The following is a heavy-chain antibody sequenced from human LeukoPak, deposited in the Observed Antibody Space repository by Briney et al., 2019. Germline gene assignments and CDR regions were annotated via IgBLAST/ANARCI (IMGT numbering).Heavy chain of an antibody. J-gene: IGHJ4*02. CDR2: ISYSVST. CDR3: ASGPYYYGN. Sequence: SGSLSLTCTVSGGSIRSYYWSWIRQPPRKGLEWIGYISYSVSTKYKPSLKSRATVSVDTTKNQFSLKLSSVTAADTAVYYCASGPYYYGNWGQGTLVTVSS. V-gene: IGHV4-59*01. CDR1: GGSIRSYY. D-gene: IGHD3-22*01.